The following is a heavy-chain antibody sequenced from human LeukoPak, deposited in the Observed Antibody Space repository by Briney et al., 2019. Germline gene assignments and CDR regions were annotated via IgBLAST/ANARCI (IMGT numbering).Heavy chain of an antibody. Sequence: GGSLRLSCAASGFTFSSYAMHWVRQAPGKGLEWVAVISYDGSNNYYADSVKGRFTISRDNSKNTLYLQMNSLRAEDTAVYYCAKTTGDRDYWGQGTLVTVSS. CDR2: ISYDGSNN. V-gene: IGHV3-30-3*01. CDR3: AKTTGDRDY. D-gene: IGHD7-27*01. CDR1: GFTFSSYA. J-gene: IGHJ4*02.